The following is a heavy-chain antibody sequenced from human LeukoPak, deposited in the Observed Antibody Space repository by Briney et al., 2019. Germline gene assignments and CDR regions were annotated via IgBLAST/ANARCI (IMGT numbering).Heavy chain of an antibody. V-gene: IGHV1-2*06. Sequence: GASVKVSCKASGYTFTGYHIHWVRQAPGQGLEWMGRINPNSGDTNYAQNFQGRVTMTRDTSINTAYMELSRLRSDDTAVYYCARDYCSSTSCLSDYWGQGTLVTVSS. J-gene: IGHJ4*02. D-gene: IGHD2-2*01. CDR2: INPNSGDT. CDR3: ARDYCSSTSCLSDY. CDR1: GYTFTGYH.